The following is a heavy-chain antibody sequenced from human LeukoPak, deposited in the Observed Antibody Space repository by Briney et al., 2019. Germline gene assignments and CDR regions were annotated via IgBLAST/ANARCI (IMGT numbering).Heavy chain of an antibody. J-gene: IGHJ4*02. CDR3: ARASPNPGGYLGATYYFDY. D-gene: IGHD3-16*02. V-gene: IGHV1-18*01. CDR1: GYTFTSYG. CDR2: ISAYNGNT. Sequence: ASVKVSCKASGYTFTSYGISWVRQAPGQGLEWMGWISAYNGNTNYAQKLQGRVTMTTDTSTSTAYMELRSLRSDDTAVYYCARASPNPGGYLGATYYFDYWGQGTLVTVSS.